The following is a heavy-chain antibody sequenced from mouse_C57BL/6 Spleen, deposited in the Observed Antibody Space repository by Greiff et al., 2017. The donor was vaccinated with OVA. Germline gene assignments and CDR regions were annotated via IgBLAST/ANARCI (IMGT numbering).Heavy chain of an antibody. CDR1: GYTFTDYN. CDR3: ARRMVYYYDYGEYAMDY. D-gene: IGHD2-4*01. Sequence: DVKLVESGPELVKPGASVKIPCKASGYTFTDYNMDWVKQSNGKSLEWIGDINPNNGGTIYNQKFKGKATLTVDKSSSTAYMELRSLTSEDTAVDYCARRMVYYYDYGEYAMDYWGQGTSVTVSS. V-gene: IGHV1-18*01. J-gene: IGHJ4*01. CDR2: INPNNGGT.